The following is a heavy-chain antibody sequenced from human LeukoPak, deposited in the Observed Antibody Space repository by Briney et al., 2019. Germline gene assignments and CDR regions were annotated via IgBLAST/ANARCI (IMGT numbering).Heavy chain of an antibody. J-gene: IGHJ3*02. V-gene: IGHV3-72*01. Sequence: GGSLRLSCAASGFSFSDHYMDWVRLVPGKGLEWLGRSRPRTRGYTTEYAASVRGRFTISRDASKDSLYLQMNSLQTEDTAVYYCARGRNSFDIWGQGTVVSVSS. CDR2: SRPRTRGYTT. CDR3: ARGRNSFDI. CDR1: GFSFSDHY.